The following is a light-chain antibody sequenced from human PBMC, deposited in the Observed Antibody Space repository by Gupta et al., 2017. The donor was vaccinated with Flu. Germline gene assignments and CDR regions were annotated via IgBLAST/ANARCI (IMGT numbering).Light chain of an antibody. CDR2: GNS. Sequence: QSVLTQPPSVSGAPGQRVTISCTGSSSNIGAGYDAHWYQQLPGTAPKLLIYGNSNRPSGVPDRFSGSKSGTSASLAITGLQPEDEAEYDGQSYDSTLSGVVFGGGTKLTVL. CDR3: QSYDSTLSGVV. V-gene: IGLV1-40*01. CDR1: SSNIGAGYD. J-gene: IGLJ3*02.